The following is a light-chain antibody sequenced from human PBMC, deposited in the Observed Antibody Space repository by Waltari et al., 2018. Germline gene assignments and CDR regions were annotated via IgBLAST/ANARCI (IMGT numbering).Light chain of an antibody. J-gene: IGLJ3*02. CDR2: YVG. V-gene: IGLV2-14*03. Sequence: QSALTQPASVSGSPGQSVIISCTGSRVDVGSSNYVSWYQQRPGKTPKVIIYYVGVRPSGISNRFSGSKSDNTASLTISGLQAEDEADYFCSSYTTSKTWVFGGGTRVIVL. CDR3: SSYTTSKTWV. CDR1: RVDVGSSNY.